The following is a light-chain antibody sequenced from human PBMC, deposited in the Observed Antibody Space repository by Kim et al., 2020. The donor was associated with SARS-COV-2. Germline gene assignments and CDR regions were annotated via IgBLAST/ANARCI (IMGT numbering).Light chain of an antibody. Sequence: SPGQRAILPCRASQTISSTYLAWYQQKPGQTPRLLIYGASNRATGIPDRFSGSGSGTDFTLTISRLEPEDFAVYYGQQDGTSPRTFGQGTKVDIK. CDR2: GAS. CDR3: QQDGTSPRT. CDR1: QTISSTY. J-gene: IGKJ1*01. V-gene: IGKV3-20*01.